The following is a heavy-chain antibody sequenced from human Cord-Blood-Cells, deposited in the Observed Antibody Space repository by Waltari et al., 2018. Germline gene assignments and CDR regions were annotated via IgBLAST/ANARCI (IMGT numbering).Heavy chain of an antibody. D-gene: IGHD3-3*01. Sequence: EVQLVQSGAEVKKPGESLKISCKGSGYSFTSYWIGWVRQMPGKGLEWMGFIVLGESYTRYSPSFQGHVTISADKSIRTAYPQWSSLKASGTAMYYCAVLDLWSGFLSFEPWGQGTLVIVSS. V-gene: IGHV5-51*01. J-gene: IGHJ5*02. CDR2: IVLGESYT. CDR1: GYSFTSYW. CDR3: AVLDLWSGFLSFEP.